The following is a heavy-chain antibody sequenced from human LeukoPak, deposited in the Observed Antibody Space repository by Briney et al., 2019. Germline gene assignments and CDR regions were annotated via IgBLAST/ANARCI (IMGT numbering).Heavy chain of an antibody. J-gene: IGHJ3*02. Sequence: TGGSLRLSCAASGFTFGDFAMHWVRQAPGKGLEWVSGISWNSGNIGYADSVRGRFTISRDNAKDSLYLQMNSLRPEDTALYYCAKDSQRFPYGSAEDAFDIWGQGTMVTVSS. V-gene: IGHV3-9*01. CDR2: ISWNSGNI. CDR1: GFTFGDFA. CDR3: AKDSQRFPYGSAEDAFDI. D-gene: IGHD3-10*01.